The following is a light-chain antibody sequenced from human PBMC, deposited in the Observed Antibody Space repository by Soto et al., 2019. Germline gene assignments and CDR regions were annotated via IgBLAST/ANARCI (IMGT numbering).Light chain of an antibody. V-gene: IGKV3-20*01. CDR3: QQYGSSPPGWT. CDR2: GAS. J-gene: IGKJ1*01. CDR1: QSVSSIY. Sequence: ESVLTQSPGTLSLSPGERATLSCRASQSVSSIYLAWYQQKPGQAPRLLIYGASSRATAIPDRFSGSGSGKDFTLTISRLEPEDFAVYYCQQYGSSPPGWTFGQGTKVEIE.